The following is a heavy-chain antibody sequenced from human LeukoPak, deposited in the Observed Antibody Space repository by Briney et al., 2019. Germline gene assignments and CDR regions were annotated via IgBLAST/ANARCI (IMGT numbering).Heavy chain of an antibody. V-gene: IGHV1-46*01. D-gene: IGHD5-12*01. Sequence: ASVKASCKASGYTFTSYYMHWVRQAPGQGLEWMGIINPSGGSTSYAQKFQGRVTMIRDTSTSTVYMELSSLRSEDTAVYYCARGRLWIGFDYWGQGTLVTVSS. CDR3: ARGRLWIGFDY. CDR1: GYTFTSYY. J-gene: IGHJ4*02. CDR2: INPSGGST.